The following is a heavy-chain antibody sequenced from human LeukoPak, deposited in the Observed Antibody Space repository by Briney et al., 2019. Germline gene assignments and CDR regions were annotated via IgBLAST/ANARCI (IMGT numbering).Heavy chain of an antibody. J-gene: IGHJ4*02. Sequence: GASVKVSCKVSGYTLTELSMHWVRQVPGKGLEWMGGFDPEDGETIYAQKFQGRVTMTEDTSTDTAYTEPSSLRSEDTAVYYCATGPHFKMSYWGQGTLVTVSS. CDR2: FDPEDGET. CDR3: ATGPHFKMSY. CDR1: GYTLTELS. D-gene: IGHD5-24*01. V-gene: IGHV1-24*01.